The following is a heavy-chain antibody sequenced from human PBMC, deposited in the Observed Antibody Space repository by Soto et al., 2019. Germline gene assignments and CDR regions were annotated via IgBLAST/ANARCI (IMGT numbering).Heavy chain of an antibody. Sequence: GASVKVSCKASGGTFSSYTISWVRQAPGQGLEWMGRIIPILGVANYAQKFQGRVTITADKSTSTAYMELSSLRSEDTAVYYCARVHENWFGPWGQGTLVTSPQ. CDR3: ARVHENWFGP. CDR2: IIPILGVA. V-gene: IGHV1-69*02. J-gene: IGHJ5*02. CDR1: GGTFSSYT. D-gene: IGHD1-1*01.